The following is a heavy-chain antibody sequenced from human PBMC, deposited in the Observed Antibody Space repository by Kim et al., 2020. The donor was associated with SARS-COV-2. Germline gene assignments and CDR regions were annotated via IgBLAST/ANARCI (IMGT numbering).Heavy chain of an antibody. V-gene: IGHV3-30-3*01. CDR3: ARDYLGYCSSTSCYTTYLDY. Sequence: GGSLRLSCAASGFTFSSYAMHWVRQAPGKGLEWVAVISYDGSNKYYADSVKGRFTISRDNSKNTLYLQMNSLRAEDTAVYYCARDYLGYCSSTSCYTTYLDYWGQGTLVTVSS. CDR1: GFTFSSYA. J-gene: IGHJ4*02. D-gene: IGHD2-2*02. CDR2: ISYDGSNK.